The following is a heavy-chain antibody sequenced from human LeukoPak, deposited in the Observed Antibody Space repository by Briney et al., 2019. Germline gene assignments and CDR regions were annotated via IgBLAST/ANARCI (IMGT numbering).Heavy chain of an antibody. CDR1: GGSISSGSYY. Sequence: SQTLSLTCTVSGGSISSGSYYWSWIRQPAGKGLEWIGRIYTSGSTNYNPSLKSRVTISVDTSKNQFSLKLSSVTAADTAVYYCARGKLLYSPIAEYFQHWGQGTLVTVSS. D-gene: IGHD3-10*01. CDR3: ARGKLLYSPIAEYFQH. J-gene: IGHJ1*01. CDR2: IYTSGST. V-gene: IGHV4-61*02.